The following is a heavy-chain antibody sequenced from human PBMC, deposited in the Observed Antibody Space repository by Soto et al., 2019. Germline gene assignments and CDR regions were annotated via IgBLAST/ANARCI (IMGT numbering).Heavy chain of an antibody. J-gene: IGHJ6*03. D-gene: IGHD6-19*01. CDR1: GFTFSSYA. CDR2: ISGSGGST. V-gene: IGHV3-23*01. Sequence: PGGSLRLSCAASGFTFSSYAMSWVRQAPGKGLEWVSAISGSGGSTYYADSVKGRFTISRDNSKNTLYLQMNSLRAEDTAVYYCVKDPAVAGYYYYYMDVWGKGTTVTVSS. CDR3: VKDPAVAGYYYYYMDV.